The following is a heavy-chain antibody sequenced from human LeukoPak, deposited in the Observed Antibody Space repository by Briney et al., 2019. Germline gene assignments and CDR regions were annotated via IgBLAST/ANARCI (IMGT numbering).Heavy chain of an antibody. D-gene: IGHD5-12*01. CDR3: ARDAGNSGYGCDL. CDR1: GFTFSQYN. CDR2: LRYTGETF. V-gene: IGHV3-48*01. J-gene: IGHJ5*02. Sequence: GGSLRLSCAASGFTFSQYNINWVRQAPGKGLEWVSHLRYTGETFYADSVKGRFTISRDNVRNSLYLQMNSLRAEDTAMYYCARDAGNSGYGCDLWGQGTLVTVSS.